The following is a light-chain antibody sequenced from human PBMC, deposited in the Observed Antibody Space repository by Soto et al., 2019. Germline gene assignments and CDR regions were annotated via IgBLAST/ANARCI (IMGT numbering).Light chain of an antibody. CDR2: LNSDGSH. J-gene: IGLJ2*01. Sequence: QLVLTQSPSASASLGASVKLTCTLSSGHSSYAIAWHQQQPEKGPRFLMKLNSDGSHSKGDGIPDRFSGSSSGAERYVTIASLQSEDEADYYCQTWGTGIRVFGGGTKVTVL. CDR3: QTWGTGIRV. V-gene: IGLV4-69*01. CDR1: SGHSSYA.